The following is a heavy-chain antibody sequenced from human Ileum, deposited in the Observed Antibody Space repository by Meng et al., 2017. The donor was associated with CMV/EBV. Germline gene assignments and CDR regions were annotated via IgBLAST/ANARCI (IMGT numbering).Heavy chain of an antibody. D-gene: IGHD3-3*01. J-gene: IGHJ6*02. CDR1: GFTFGDYA. CDR2: IRSKAYGGTT. CDR3: TRDLKYYDFWSGYYRGDYYYGMDV. V-gene: IGHV3-49*04. Sequence: GGSLRLSCTASGFTFGDYAMSWVRQAPGKGLEWVGFIRSKAYGGTTEYAASVKGRFTSSRDDSKSIAYLQMNSLKTEETAVYYCTRDLKYYDFWSGYYRGDYYYGMDVWGQGTTVTVSS.